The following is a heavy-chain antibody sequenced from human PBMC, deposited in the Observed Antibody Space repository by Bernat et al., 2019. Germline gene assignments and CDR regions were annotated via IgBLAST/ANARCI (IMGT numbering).Heavy chain of an antibody. Sequence: EVQLLESGGGLVQPGGSLRLSCAASGFTFSSYVMNWVRQAPGEGLEWVSAISVSGGTTYYADSVKGRFTIARDNSRNTVFLQMNSLRAEDTAVYYCAKAPEYSSSGRLDHWGQGTLVTVSS. D-gene: IGHD6-13*01. CDR1: GFTFSSYV. V-gene: IGHV3-23*01. CDR3: AKAPEYSSSGRLDH. CDR2: ISVSGGTT. J-gene: IGHJ4*02.